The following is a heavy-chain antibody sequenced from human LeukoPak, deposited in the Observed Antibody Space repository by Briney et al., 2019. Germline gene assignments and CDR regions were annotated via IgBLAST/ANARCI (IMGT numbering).Heavy chain of an antibody. D-gene: IGHD3-10*01. CDR3: ARDPGRITMVRGVRGSWFDP. CDR2: ISAYNGNT. J-gene: IGHJ5*02. CDR1: GYTFTSYG. Sequence: ASVKVSCKASGYTFTSYGISWVRQAPGQGLEWMGWISAYNGNTNYAQKLQGRVTMTTDTSTSTAYMELRSLRSDDTAVYYCARDPGRITMVRGVRGSWFDPWGQGTLVTVSS. V-gene: IGHV1-18*01.